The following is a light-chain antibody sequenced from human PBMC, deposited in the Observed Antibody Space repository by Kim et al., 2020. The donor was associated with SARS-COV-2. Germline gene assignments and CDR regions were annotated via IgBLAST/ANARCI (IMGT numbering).Light chain of an antibody. V-gene: IGKV3-15*01. CDR2: DAS. CDR3: QQYNNWPPWT. CDR1: QSVGSN. J-gene: IGKJ1*01. Sequence: EVVMTQSPATLSVSPGERASLSCRASQSVGSNLAWYQQKPGQGPRLLIYDASSRATGIPVRFSGSGSGTEFTLTISSLQSEDFAVYYCQQYNNWPPWTFGQGTKVEI.